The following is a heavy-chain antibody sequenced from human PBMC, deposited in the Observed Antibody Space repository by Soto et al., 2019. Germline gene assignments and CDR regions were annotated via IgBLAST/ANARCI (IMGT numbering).Heavy chain of an antibody. CDR1: EFTFRTYG. CDR2: ISSDGNKK. Sequence: QVQLVESGGGVVQPGRSLRLSCAASEFTFRTYGMHWVRQAPGKGLEWVAGISSDGNKKYYADSVKGRFAISRDNSENTLYLQMHSLRPEDTAVYHCAKAGSRTEFYEFFDYWGQGNLVTVSS. J-gene: IGHJ4*02. V-gene: IGHV3-30*18. D-gene: IGHD2-2*01. CDR3: AKAGSRTEFYEFFDY.